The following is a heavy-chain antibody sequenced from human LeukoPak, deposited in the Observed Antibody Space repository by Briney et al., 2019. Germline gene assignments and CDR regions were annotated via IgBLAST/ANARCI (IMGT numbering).Heavy chain of an antibody. CDR3: ARDGDDGGYFDY. J-gene: IGHJ4*02. CDR1: GFTFSTYS. V-gene: IGHV3-21*01. D-gene: IGHD7-27*01. CDR2: ISSSVNYI. Sequence: GGSLRLSCAASGFTFSTYSMTWVRQAPGKGLEWVSFISSSVNYIYYADSVKGRFTISRDNAKNSLYLQMNSLRGEDTAVYYCARDGDDGGYFDYWGQGTLVTVSS.